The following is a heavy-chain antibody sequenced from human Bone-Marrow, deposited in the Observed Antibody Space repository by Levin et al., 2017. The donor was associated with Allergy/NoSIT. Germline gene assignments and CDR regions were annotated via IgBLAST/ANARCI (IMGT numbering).Heavy chain of an antibody. CDR2: ISYDGSNK. J-gene: IGHJ4*02. CDR3: ARERSDYVWGSYRYFDY. V-gene: IGHV3-30-3*01. CDR1: GFTFSSYA. D-gene: IGHD3-16*02. Sequence: LSLTCAASGFTFSSYAMHWVRQAPGKGLEWVAVISYDGSNKYYADSVKGRFTISRDNSKNTLYLQMNSLRAEDTAVYYCARERSDYVWGSYRYFDYWGQGTLVTVSS.